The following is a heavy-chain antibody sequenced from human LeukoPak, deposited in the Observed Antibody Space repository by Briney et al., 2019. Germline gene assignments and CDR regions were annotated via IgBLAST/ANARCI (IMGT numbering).Heavy chain of an antibody. CDR3: TRGGYTSSSMGVNDF. CDR1: GFTFSSYT. J-gene: IGHJ4*02. V-gene: IGHV3-7*01. Sequence: GGSLRLSCAASGFTFSSYTMNWVRQAPGKGLEWVANIKQDGSGKYYVDSVKGRLTISRDNAKNSLYLQMNSLRAEDTAVYYCTRGGYTSSSMGVNDFWGQGTLVTVSS. D-gene: IGHD6-13*01. CDR2: IKQDGSGK.